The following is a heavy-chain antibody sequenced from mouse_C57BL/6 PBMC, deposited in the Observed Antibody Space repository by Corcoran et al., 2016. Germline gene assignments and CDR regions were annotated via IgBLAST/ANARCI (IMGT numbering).Heavy chain of an antibody. CDR3: ARSDYGSSLWYFDV. J-gene: IGHJ1*03. CDR2: INTHSEEP. Sequence: QIQLVQSGPALKKPGETVKISCKASGYTFTTAGMQWVQKMPGKGFKWIGWINTHSEEPKYAEDFKGRVAFSLETSASTAYLQISNLKNEDTATYFCARSDYGSSLWYFDVCGTGTTVTASS. V-gene: IGHV9-4*01. D-gene: IGHD1-1*01. CDR1: GYTFTTAG.